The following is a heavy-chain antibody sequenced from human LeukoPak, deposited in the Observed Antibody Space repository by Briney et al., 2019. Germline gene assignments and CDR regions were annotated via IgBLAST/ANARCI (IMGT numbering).Heavy chain of an antibody. CDR1: GYSISSGYY. D-gene: IGHD2-2*01. CDR2: IYHSGST. CDR3: AREYCSSTSCSLDAFDI. J-gene: IGHJ3*02. V-gene: IGHV4-38-2*02. Sequence: PSETLSLTCTVSGYSISSGYYWGWIRQPPGKGLEWIGSIYHSGSTYYNPSLKSRVTISVDTSKNQFSLKLSSVTAADTAVYYCAREYCSSTSCSLDAFDIWGQGTMVTVSS.